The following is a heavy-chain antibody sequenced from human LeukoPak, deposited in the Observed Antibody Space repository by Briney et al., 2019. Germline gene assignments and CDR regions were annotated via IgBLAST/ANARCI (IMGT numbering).Heavy chain of an antibody. CDR3: ARPGSSWSFDI. CDR1: DGSVSGYY. Sequence: SETLSLTCAVYDGSVSGYYWSWIRQPPGKGLEWIGEINHSGSTNYNPSLKSRVTISVGTSKNQFSLKLSSVTAADTAVYYCARPGSSWSFDIWGQGTMVTVSS. CDR2: INHSGST. D-gene: IGHD6-13*01. V-gene: IGHV4-34*01. J-gene: IGHJ3*02.